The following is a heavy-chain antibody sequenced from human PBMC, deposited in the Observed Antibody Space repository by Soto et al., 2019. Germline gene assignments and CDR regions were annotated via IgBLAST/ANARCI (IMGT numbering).Heavy chain of an antibody. J-gene: IGHJ5*02. Sequence: ASVKVSCKASGYTFTSYAMNWVRQAPGQGLEWMGWINTNTGNPTYAQGFTGRFVFSLDTSVSTAYLQICSLKAEDTAVYYCARGGYCSSTSCYPGGDWLDPWGQGTLVTVSS. CDR2: INTNTGNP. CDR3: ARGGYCSSTSCYPGGDWLDP. V-gene: IGHV7-4-1*01. CDR1: GYTFTSYA. D-gene: IGHD2-2*01.